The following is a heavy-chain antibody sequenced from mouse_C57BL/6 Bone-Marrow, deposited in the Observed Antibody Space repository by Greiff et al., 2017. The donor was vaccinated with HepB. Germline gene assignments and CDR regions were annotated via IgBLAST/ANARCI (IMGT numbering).Heavy chain of an antibody. J-gene: IGHJ1*03. Sequence: QVQLQQPGAELVMPGASVKLSCKASGYTFPSYWMHWVKQRPGQGLEWIGELDPSDSYTNYNQKFKGKSTLTVDKSSSTAYMQLSSLTSEDSAFYYCARLDYDYDEDWYFDVWGTGTTVTGSS. D-gene: IGHD2-4*01. CDR3: ARLDYDYDEDWYFDV. V-gene: IGHV1-69*01. CDR1: GYTFPSYW. CDR2: LDPSDSYT.